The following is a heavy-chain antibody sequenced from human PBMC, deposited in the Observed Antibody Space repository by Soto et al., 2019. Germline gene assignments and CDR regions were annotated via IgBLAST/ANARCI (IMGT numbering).Heavy chain of an antibody. Sequence: QVQLQESGPGLGKPSETLSLTCTVSGGSISTYYWSWIRQPPGKGLEWIGYVHYSGTTNYNPSLKSQVTMSVDTSKNQFSLRLRSVTAADTAVYYCARGKIIGPWGQGTLVTVSS. J-gene: IGHJ5*02. V-gene: IGHV4-59*01. CDR3: ARGKIIGP. CDR2: VHYSGTT. CDR1: GGSISTYY. D-gene: IGHD3-3*01.